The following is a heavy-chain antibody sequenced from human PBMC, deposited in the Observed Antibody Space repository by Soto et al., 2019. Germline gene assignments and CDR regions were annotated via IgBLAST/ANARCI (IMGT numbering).Heavy chain of an antibody. CDR1: GFSVSIY. CDR2: LSDRGTS. Sequence: GGSLRLSCAASGFSVSIYMSWVRQAPGKGLEWVSTLSDRGTSHYADSVTGRFSVSRDNSKNTLYLQMNGLRVDDTAIYYCAGDYASGGYDFRGQGTQVTVSS. D-gene: IGHD5-12*01. CDR3: AGDYASGGYDF. J-gene: IGHJ4*02. V-gene: IGHV3-53*01.